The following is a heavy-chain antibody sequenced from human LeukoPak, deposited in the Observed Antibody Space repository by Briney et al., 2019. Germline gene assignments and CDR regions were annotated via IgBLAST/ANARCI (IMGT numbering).Heavy chain of an antibody. CDR3: ARDRTFGGVIAAQHDY. V-gene: IGHV1-69*04. Sequence: GASVKVSCKASGGTFSSHAISWVRQAPGQGLEWMGRIIPIFGIANYAQKFQGRVTITADKSTSTAYMELSSLRSEDTAVYYCARDRTFGGVIAAQHDYWGQGTLVTVSS. D-gene: IGHD3-16*02. J-gene: IGHJ4*02. CDR1: GGTFSSHA. CDR2: IIPIFGIA.